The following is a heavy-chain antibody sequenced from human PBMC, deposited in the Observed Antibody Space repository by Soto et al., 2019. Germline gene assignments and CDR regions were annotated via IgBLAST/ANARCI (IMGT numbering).Heavy chain of an antibody. CDR3: AKIPISSAWLDFDY. V-gene: IGHV3-23*01. D-gene: IGHD6-19*01. Sequence: GGSLRLSCVASGFTFSSYAMSWVRQAPGKGLEWVSGISGSGGTYYADSVKGRFTISRDNSKNTLSLQMNSLRVEDTGVYFCAKIPISSAWLDFDYWGQGTLVTVSS. J-gene: IGHJ4*02. CDR1: GFTFSSYA. CDR2: ISGSGGT.